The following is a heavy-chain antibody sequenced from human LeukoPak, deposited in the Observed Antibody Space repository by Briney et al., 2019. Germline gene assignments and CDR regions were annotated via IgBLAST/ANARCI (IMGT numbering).Heavy chain of an antibody. V-gene: IGHV3-23*01. J-gene: IGHJ4*02. D-gene: IGHD1-26*01. CDR3: AKMRGMPREAYHFDR. CDR2: VGGGGTR. Sequence: GGSLRLSCAASGFKFNIYTMSWVRQAQGKGLEWISAVGGGGTRYYADSVKGRFTISRDNSENTVSLQMDSLRADDTAMYYCAKMRGMPREAYHFDRWGQGTLVAVSS. CDR1: GFKFNIYT.